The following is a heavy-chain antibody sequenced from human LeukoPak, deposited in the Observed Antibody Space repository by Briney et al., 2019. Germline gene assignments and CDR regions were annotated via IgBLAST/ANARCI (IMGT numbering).Heavy chain of an antibody. CDR2: TNHSGST. D-gene: IGHD2-8*01. Sequence: SETLSLTCAVYGGSFSGYYWSWIRQPPGKGLEWIGETNHSGSTNYNPSLKSRVTISVDTSKNQFSLKLSSVTAADTAVYYCAREKDCTNGVCPFDYWGQGTLVTVSS. J-gene: IGHJ4*02. CDR3: AREKDCTNGVCPFDY. V-gene: IGHV4-34*01. CDR1: GGSFSGYY.